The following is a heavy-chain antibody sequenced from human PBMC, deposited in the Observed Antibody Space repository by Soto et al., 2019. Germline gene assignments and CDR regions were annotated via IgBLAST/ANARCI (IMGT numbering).Heavy chain of an antibody. V-gene: IGHV4-39*01. J-gene: IGHJ5*02. CDR2: IYYSGSA. CDR1: GGSISSVSYY. D-gene: IGHD2-2*01. Sequence: QLQLQESGPGLVKPSETLSLTCSVSGGSISSVSYYWGWIRQPPGKGLEWIGSIYYSGSAYYSPSLKSRSTMSVDTSKNPLSLELRSVTAADTAVYYCARLHCNSPNCVPLDPWGQGTLVTVSS. CDR3: ARLHCNSPNCVPLDP.